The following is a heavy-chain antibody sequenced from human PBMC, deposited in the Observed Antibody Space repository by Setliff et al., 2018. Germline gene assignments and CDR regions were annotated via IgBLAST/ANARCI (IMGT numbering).Heavy chain of an antibody. Sequence: PSETLSLTCAVYGGSFSGYYWSWIRQPPGKGLEWIGEINHSGSTNYNPSPKSRVTISVDTSKNQFSLKVNSVTAADTAVYYCARGPCSSTSCYVAYWGQGTLVTVSS. D-gene: IGHD2-2*01. V-gene: IGHV4-34*01. CDR2: INHSGST. CDR1: GGSFSGYY. J-gene: IGHJ4*02. CDR3: ARGPCSSTSCYVAY.